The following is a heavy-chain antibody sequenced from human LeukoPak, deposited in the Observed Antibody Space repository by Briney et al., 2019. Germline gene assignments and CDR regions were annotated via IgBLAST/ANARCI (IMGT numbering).Heavy chain of an antibody. D-gene: IGHD2-15*01. V-gene: IGHV3-74*01. J-gene: IGHJ3*02. CDR1: GFTFSSYW. CDR2: INSDGSST. Sequence: GGSLRLSCVASGFTFSSYWMHWVRQAPGKGLVWVSRINSDGSSTSYADSVKGRFTISRDNAKNTLYLQMNSLRAEDTAVYYCARTAGYCGGGSCYFLPFDIWGQGTMVTVSS. CDR3: ARTAGYCGGGSCYFLPFDI.